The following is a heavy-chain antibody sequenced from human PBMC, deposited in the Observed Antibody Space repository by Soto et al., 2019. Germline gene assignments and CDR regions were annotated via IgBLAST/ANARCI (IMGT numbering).Heavy chain of an antibody. Sequence: QITLKESGPTLVKPTQTLTLTCTFSGFSLSTSGVGVGWIRQPPGKALEWLALIYWDDDKRYSPSLKSRLTITKDNSKNQVVLTMTNMDPVDTATYHCAHRPSYCSGYSCYSVFDYWGQGTLVTVSS. J-gene: IGHJ4*02. D-gene: IGHD2-15*01. V-gene: IGHV2-5*02. CDR3: AHRPSYCSGYSCYSVFDY. CDR2: IYWDDDK. CDR1: GFSLSTSGVG.